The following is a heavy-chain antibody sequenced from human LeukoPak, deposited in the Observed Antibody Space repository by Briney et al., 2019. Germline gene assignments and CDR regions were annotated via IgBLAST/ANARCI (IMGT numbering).Heavy chain of an antibody. D-gene: IGHD3-10*01. CDR2: ISYDGSNK. Sequence: GGSLRLSCAASGFTFSSYGMHWVRQAPGKGLEWVAVISYDGSNKYYADSVKGRFTISRDNSKNTLYLQMNSLGAEDTAVYYCAKDLRGFHDYWGQGTLVTVSS. CDR3: AKDLRGFHDY. V-gene: IGHV3-30*18. J-gene: IGHJ4*02. CDR1: GFTFSSYG.